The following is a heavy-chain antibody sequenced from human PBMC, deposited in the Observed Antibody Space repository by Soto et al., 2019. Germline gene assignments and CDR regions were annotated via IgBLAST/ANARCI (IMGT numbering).Heavy chain of an antibody. J-gene: IGHJ5*02. CDR2: ISTSSSYI. D-gene: IGHD3-10*02. CDR3: ARGLRPMFEAWFDP. CDR1: GFTFSSYS. Sequence: EVQLVESGGGLVKPGGSLRLSCAASGFTFSSYSMNWVRQAPGKGLEWVSSISTSSSYIYYADSLKGRFTISRDNAKNSLYLQMNSLRAEDTAVYYCARGLRPMFEAWFDPWGQGTLVTVSS. V-gene: IGHV3-21*01.